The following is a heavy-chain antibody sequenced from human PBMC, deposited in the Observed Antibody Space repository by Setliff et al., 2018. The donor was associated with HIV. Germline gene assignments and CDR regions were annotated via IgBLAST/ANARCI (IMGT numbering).Heavy chain of an antibody. J-gene: IGHJ1*01. CDR2: INSDGSST. Sequence: PGGSLRLSCAASGFTFSSYWMHWVRQAPGKGLVWVSHINSDGSSTAYADSVMGRFTISRDNAKNTLYLQMNSLRAEDTAVYYCARDDCSSISCNGKSGFQHWGQGTLVTVS. V-gene: IGHV3-74*03. CDR1: GFTFSSYW. CDR3: ARDDCSSISCNGKSGFQH. D-gene: IGHD2-2*01.